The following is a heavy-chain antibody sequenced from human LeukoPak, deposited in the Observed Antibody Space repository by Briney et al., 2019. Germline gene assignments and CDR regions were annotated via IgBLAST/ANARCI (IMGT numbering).Heavy chain of an antibody. D-gene: IGHD3-10*01. J-gene: IGHJ4*02. CDR2: IWYDGSNK. V-gene: IGHV3-33*01. CDR1: GFTFSSYG. Sequence: GGSLRLSCAASGFTFSSYGMHWVRQAPGKGLEWVAVIWYDGSNKYYADSVKGRFTISRDNSKNTLYLQMNSLRAEDTAVYYCPRYLYGSGSYHKILDYWGQGTLVTVSS. CDR3: PRYLYGSGSYHKILDY.